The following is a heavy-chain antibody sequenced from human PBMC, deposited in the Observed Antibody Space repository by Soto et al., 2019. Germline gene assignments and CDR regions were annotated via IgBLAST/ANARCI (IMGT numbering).Heavy chain of an antibody. CDR3: ARDLHEPVY. Sequence: EVQLVESGGGLVQPGGSLRLSCAASGFTFSSYWMTWVRQAPGKGLEWVASIKQDGSEKYYVGSVKGRFTISRDNAKNSLFLQMDSLRAEDTALYFCARDLHEPVYWGQGALVSVSS. J-gene: IGHJ4*02. CDR2: IKQDGSEK. CDR1: GFTFSSYW. V-gene: IGHV3-7*01.